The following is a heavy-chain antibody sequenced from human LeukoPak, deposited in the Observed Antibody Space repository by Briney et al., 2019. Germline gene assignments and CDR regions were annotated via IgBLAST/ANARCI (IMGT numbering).Heavy chain of an antibody. V-gene: IGHV3-48*03. CDR3: AFGSSGWYPDY. D-gene: IGHD6-19*01. CDR2: ISSSGSTI. Sequence: GGSLRLSCAASGFTFSSYEMTWVRQAPGKGLEWVSYISSSGSTIYYADSAKGRFTISRDNAKNSLYLQMNSLRAEDTAVYYCAFGSSGWYPDYWGQGTLVTVSS. CDR1: GFTFSSYE. J-gene: IGHJ4*02.